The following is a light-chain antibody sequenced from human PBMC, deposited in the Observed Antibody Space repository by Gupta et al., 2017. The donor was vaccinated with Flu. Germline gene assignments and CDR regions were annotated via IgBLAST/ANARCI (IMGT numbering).Light chain of an antibody. Sequence: VSAAPGQKVTISCSGSGSNIGDNSVSWYQQAPETAPILLIFENYKRPSGIPDRFSGSKSGTSATLGITGLQPGDEADYYCAAWDSSLSAVVFGGGTKLTVL. V-gene: IGLV1-51*02. J-gene: IGLJ2*01. CDR1: GSNIGDNS. CDR3: AAWDSSLSAVV. CDR2: ENY.